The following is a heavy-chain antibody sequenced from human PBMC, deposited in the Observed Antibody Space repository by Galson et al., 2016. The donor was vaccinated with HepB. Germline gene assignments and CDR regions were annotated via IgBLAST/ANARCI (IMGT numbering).Heavy chain of an antibody. V-gene: IGHV2-5*01. D-gene: IGHD1-20*01. CDR3: AHLVNWNPLSCFDY. CDR1: GFSLTTSGVG. Sequence: PALVKPTQTLTLTCTFSGFSLTTSGVGVGWIRQPPGKALEWLALIYWNDDKRNSPSLKSRLTILKDTSKNQVVLTMTNLDPVDTATYYCAHLVNWNPLSCFDYWGPGILVTVSS. CDR2: IYWNDDK. J-gene: IGHJ4*02.